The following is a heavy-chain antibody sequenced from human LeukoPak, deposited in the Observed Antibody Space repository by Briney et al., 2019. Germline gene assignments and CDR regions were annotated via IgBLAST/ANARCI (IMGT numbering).Heavy chain of an antibody. J-gene: IGHJ3*02. Sequence: SQTLSLTCTVSGGSISSGDYYWSWIRQPPGKGLEWIGYIHYRGSTYYNTALKSRASISVGTSRNQFSLKLSSVTAADTAVYYCAGARAVIDDAFEIWGQGTMVTVSS. D-gene: IGHD2-21*01. CDR2: IHYRGST. CDR1: GGSISSGDYY. CDR3: AGARAVIDDAFEI. V-gene: IGHV4-30-4*01.